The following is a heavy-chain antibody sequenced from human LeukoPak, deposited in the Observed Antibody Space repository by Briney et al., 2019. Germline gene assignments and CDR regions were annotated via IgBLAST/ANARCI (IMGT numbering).Heavy chain of an antibody. CDR2: INTNSGGT. V-gene: IGHV1-2*02. D-gene: IGHD6-13*01. CDR1: GYTFTGYY. CDR3: ARDKGIAAPADLDVFDI. J-gene: IGHJ3*02. Sequence: ASVKVSCKPSGYTFTGYYLHWVRQAPGQGLEWMGLINTNSGGTNYAQKFQGRVTMTRDTFISTAYMELRSLRSDDSALYYCARDKGIAAPADLDVFDIWGQGTMVTVSS.